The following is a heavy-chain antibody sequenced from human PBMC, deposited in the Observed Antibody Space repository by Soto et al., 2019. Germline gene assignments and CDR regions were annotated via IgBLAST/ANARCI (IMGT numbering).Heavy chain of an antibody. CDR2: IYYSGTT. Sequence: SETLSLTCTVSGGSISSYYWSWIRQPPGKGLEWIGYIYYSGTTNYNPSLKSRVIMSVDTSKNQFSLKLSSVTAADTAVYYCARGYCSGGSCYSSGGYYFDYWGQGTLVTVSS. D-gene: IGHD2-15*01. CDR1: GGSISSYY. J-gene: IGHJ4*02. CDR3: ARGYCSGGSCYSSGGYYFDY. V-gene: IGHV4-59*08.